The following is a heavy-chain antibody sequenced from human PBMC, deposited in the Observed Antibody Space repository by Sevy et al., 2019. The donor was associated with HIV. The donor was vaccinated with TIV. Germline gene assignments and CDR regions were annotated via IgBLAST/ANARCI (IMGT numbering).Heavy chain of an antibody. CDR3: ARGVSSPGSDAFDI. Sequence: SDTLSLTCAVSGGSISSGGYSWSWIRQPPGNGLEWIGYIYHSGSTYYNPSLKSRVTISVDRSKNQFSLKLSSVTAADTAVYYCARGVSSPGSDAFDIWGQGTMVTVSS. D-gene: IGHD2-8*01. CDR1: GGSISSGGYS. J-gene: IGHJ3*02. CDR2: IYHSGST. V-gene: IGHV4-30-2*01.